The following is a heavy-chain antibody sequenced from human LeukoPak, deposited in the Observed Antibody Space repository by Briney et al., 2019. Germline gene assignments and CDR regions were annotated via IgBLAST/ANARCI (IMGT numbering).Heavy chain of an antibody. J-gene: IGHJ4*02. Sequence: SETLSLTCTVSGGSVTTTDYYWSWIRQPPGTGLEWIGYIYYTGTTNYNPSLKSRVTMSLDTSKNQVSLRLSSVTAADTAVYFCATGKYYYDISGYPEYYFDYWGQGALVTVSS. D-gene: IGHD3-22*01. V-gene: IGHV4-30-4*01. CDR1: GGSVTTTDYY. CDR3: ATGKYYYDISGYPEYYFDY. CDR2: IYYTGTT.